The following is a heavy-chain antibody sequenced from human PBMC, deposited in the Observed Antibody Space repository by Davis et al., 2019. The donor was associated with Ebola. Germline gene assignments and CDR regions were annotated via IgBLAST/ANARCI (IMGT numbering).Heavy chain of an antibody. Sequence: ASVTVSCMASGYTFTSYGISWVRQAPGQGLEWMGWISAYNGNTNYAQKLQGRVTMTTDTSTSTAYMELRSLRSDDTAVYYCASSSIVVTGTGFGPWGQGTLVTVSS. D-gene: IGHD6-19*01. CDR1: GYTFTSYG. CDR3: ASSSIVVTGTGFGP. J-gene: IGHJ5*02. CDR2: ISAYNGNT. V-gene: IGHV1-18*01.